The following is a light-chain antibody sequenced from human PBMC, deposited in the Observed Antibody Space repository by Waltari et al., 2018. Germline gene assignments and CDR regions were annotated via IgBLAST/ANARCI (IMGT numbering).Light chain of an antibody. V-gene: IGKV3D-15*01. Sequence: CRFSLCVSKYIVCYEPEPGQAPSRLISGASLWAAGIPARFSGGGCGTEVTLSISRLQPENCSVYYCQSLVRFPATFGQGTRVEI. CDR2: GAS. CDR3: QSLVRFPAT. J-gene: IGKJ1*01. CDR1: LCVSKY.